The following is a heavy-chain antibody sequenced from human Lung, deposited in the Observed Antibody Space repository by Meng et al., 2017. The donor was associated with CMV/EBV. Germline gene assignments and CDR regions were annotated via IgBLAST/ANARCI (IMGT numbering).Heavy chain of an antibody. CDR1: GFTFSSYA. CDR3: AKGRSLGYYYSGMDV. J-gene: IGHJ6*02. CDR2: ISGSGGST. Sequence: GGSLRLXCAASGFTFSSYAMSWVRQAPGKGLEWVSAISGSGGSTYYADSVKGRFTISRDNSKNTLYLQMNSLRAEDTAVYYCAKGRSLGYYYSGMDVWGQGXTVTFSS. D-gene: IGHD3-16*02. V-gene: IGHV3-23*01.